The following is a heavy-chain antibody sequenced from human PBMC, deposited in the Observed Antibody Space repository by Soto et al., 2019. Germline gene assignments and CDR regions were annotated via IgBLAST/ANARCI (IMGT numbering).Heavy chain of an antibody. Sequence: QVQLVESGGGVVQPGRFLRLSCTASGLTFRRYGMQWVRQAPCKGLEWVAVIRYDGSNKYYADSVRGRFTISRDNSENTLYLEMNSLRVEDTAVYYCARDHIDYDGSGHDYYYGMDVWGQGTTVTVSS. CDR3: ARDHIDYDGSGHDYYYGMDV. J-gene: IGHJ6*02. CDR2: IRYDGSNK. CDR1: GLTFRRYG. V-gene: IGHV3-33*01. D-gene: IGHD3-22*01.